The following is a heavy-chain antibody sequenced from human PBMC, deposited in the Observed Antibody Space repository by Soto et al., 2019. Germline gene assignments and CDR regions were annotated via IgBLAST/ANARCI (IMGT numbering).Heavy chain of an antibody. D-gene: IGHD3-3*01. J-gene: IGHJ6*02. Sequence: SVKVSCKASGFTFTSSAVQWVRQARGRRLEWIGWIVVGSGNTNYAQKFQERVTITRDMSTSTAYMELSSLRSEDTAVYYCAAGDTIFGVAAYGMDVWGQGTTVTVSS. CDR3: AAGDTIFGVAAYGMDV. CDR2: IVVGSGNT. CDR1: GFTFTSSA. V-gene: IGHV1-58*01.